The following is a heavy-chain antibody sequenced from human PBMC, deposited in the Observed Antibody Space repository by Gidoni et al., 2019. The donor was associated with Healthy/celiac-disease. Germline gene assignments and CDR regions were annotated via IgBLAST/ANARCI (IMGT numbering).Heavy chain of an antibody. Sequence: QMQLVQSGPEVKKPGTSVKVSCKASGFTFTSSAVQWVRQARGQRLEWIGWIVVGSGNTNYAQKFQERVTITRDMSTSTAYMELSSLRSEDTAVYYCAAALSDFWSGTLYYYGMDVWGQGTTVTVSS. D-gene: IGHD3-3*01. CDR3: AAALSDFWSGTLYYYGMDV. CDR1: GFTFTSSA. CDR2: IVVGSGNT. J-gene: IGHJ6*02. V-gene: IGHV1-58*01.